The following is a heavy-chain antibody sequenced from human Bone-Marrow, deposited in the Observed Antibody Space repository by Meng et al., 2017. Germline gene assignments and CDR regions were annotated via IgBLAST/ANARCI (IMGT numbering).Heavy chain of an antibody. V-gene: IGHV1-18*01. CDR3: ARDYDILTDYYSRGDY. CDR1: GYTFISYG. CDR2: ISAYTGNT. D-gene: IGHD3-9*01. J-gene: IGHJ4*02. Sequence: VKVSCKASGYTFISYGISWVRQAPGQGLEWMGWISAYTGNTNYAQKLQGRVTMTTDTSTSTAYMELRSLRSDDTAVYYCARDYDILTDYYSRGDYWGQGTLVTVSS.